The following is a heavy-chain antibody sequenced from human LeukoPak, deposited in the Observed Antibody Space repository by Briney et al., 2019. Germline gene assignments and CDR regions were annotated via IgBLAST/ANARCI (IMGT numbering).Heavy chain of an antibody. CDR2: INHSGST. CDR1: GGSFSGYY. J-gene: IGHJ4*02. Sequence: SETLSLTCAVYGGSFSGYYWSWIRQPPGKGLEWIGEINHSGSTNYNPSLKSRVTISVDTSKNQFSLKLSSVTAADTAVYYCARGLNYYGSGSYYTRWGQGTLVTVSS. V-gene: IGHV4-34*01. D-gene: IGHD3-10*01. CDR3: ARGLNYYGSGSYYTR.